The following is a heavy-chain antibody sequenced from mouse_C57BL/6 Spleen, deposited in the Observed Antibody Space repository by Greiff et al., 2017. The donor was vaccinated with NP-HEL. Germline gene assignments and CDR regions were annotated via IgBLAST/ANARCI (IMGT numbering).Heavy chain of an antibody. CDR3: ARRTMVTTSYYAMDY. D-gene: IGHD2-2*01. Sequence: VQLKESGPELVKPGASVKISCKASGYSFTGYYMNWVKQSPEKSLEWIGEINPSTGGTTYNQKFKAKATLTVDKSSSTAYMQLKSLTSEDSAVYDCARRTMVTTSYYAMDYWGQGTSVTVSS. J-gene: IGHJ4*01. CDR2: INPSTGGT. V-gene: IGHV1-42*01. CDR1: GYSFTGYY.